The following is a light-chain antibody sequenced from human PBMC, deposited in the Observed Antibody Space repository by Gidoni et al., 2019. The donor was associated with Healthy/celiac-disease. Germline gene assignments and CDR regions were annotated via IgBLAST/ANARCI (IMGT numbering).Light chain of an antibody. CDR2: KAS. Sequence: DIQMTQSPSTLSASVPDRVTITCRASQSISSWLAWYQQKPGKAPKLLIYKASSLERGVPSRFSGSGSGTEFTLTISILQPDDFATYYCQQYNTYWTFGQGTQVEIK. V-gene: IGKV1-5*03. CDR3: QQYNTYWT. CDR1: QSISSW. J-gene: IGKJ1*01.